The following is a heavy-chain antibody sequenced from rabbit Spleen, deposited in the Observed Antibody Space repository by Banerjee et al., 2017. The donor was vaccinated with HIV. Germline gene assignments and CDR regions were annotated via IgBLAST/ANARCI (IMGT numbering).Heavy chain of an antibody. J-gene: IGHJ4*01. V-gene: IGHV1S45*01. Sequence: QEQLEESGGDLVKPEGSLTLTCAASGFSFSSSYWICWVRQAPGSGLEWIACTYAGTTVLTYYASWAKGRFTISKTSSTTVTLQMTSLTAADTATYFCARKKFDDYSLDLWGPGTLVTVS. CDR3: ARKKFDDYSLDL. CDR1: GFSFSSSYW. D-gene: IGHD2-1*01. CDR2: TYAGTTVLT.